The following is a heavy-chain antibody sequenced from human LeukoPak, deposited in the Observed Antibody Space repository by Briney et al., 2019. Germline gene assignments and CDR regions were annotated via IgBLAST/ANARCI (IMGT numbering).Heavy chain of an antibody. D-gene: IGHD6-13*01. J-gene: IGHJ4*02. Sequence: SETLSLTCTVSGGSISSSSYYWGWIRQPPGTGLEWIGSIYYSGSTYYNPSLKSRVTISVDTSKNQFSLKLSSVTAADTAVYYCARGFIAAAGFGAFDYWGQGTLVTVSS. CDR3: ARGFIAAAGFGAFDY. CDR1: GGSISSSSYY. CDR2: IYYSGST. V-gene: IGHV4-39*07.